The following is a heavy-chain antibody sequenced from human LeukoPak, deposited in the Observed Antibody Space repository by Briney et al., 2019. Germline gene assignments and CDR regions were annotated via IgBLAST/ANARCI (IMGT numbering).Heavy chain of an antibody. V-gene: IGHV4-34*01. J-gene: IGHJ5*02. CDR1: GGSFSGYY. D-gene: IGHD3-10*01. Sequence: SSETLSLTCAVYGGSFSGYYWSWIRQPPGKGLEWIGEINHSGSTNYNPSLKSRVTMSVDTSKNQFSLKLSSVTAADTAVYYCARDSGTTGELKFDPWGQGTLVTVSS. CDR3: ARDSGTTGELKFDP. CDR2: INHSGST.